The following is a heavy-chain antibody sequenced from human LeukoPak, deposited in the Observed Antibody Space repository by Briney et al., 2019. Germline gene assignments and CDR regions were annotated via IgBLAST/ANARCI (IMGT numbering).Heavy chain of an antibody. V-gene: IGHV7-4-1*02. CDR3: ASETGYSSSWYYYYYGMDV. CDR1: GYTFTSYA. CDR2: INTNTGNP. D-gene: IGHD6-13*01. J-gene: IGHJ6*02. Sequence: GASVKVSCKASGYTFTSYAMNWVRQAPGQGLEWMGWINTNTGNPTYAQGFTGRFVFSLDTSVSTAYLQISSLKAEDTAVYYCASETGYSSSWYYYYYGMDVWGQGTTVTVSS.